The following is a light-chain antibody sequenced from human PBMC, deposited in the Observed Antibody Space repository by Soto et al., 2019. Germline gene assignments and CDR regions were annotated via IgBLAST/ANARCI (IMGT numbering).Light chain of an antibody. CDR1: QSISSW. CDR2: DAS. J-gene: IGKJ1*01. V-gene: IGKV1-5*01. CDR3: QQYNSYSLS. Sequence: DVQMTQSTSTLSASVGDRVTITCRASQSISSWLAWYQQKPGKAPKLLIYDASSLGSGVPSRFSGSGSGTEFTLTISSLQPDDFATYYCQQYNSYSLSFGQGTKVDI.